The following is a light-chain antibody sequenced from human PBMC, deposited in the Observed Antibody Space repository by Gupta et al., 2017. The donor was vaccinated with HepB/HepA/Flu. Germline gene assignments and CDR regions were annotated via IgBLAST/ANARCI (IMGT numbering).Light chain of an antibody. Sequence: EVVLTQSPATLCLSPGERATLSCRASQSVSSYLAWYQQKPGQAPRLLIYDASNRATGIPARFSGSGSGKDFTLTISSLEPEDSAVYYCQQRSNWLTFGGGTKVEIK. J-gene: IGKJ4*01. CDR3: QQRSNWLT. CDR2: DAS. CDR1: QSVSSY. V-gene: IGKV3-11*01.